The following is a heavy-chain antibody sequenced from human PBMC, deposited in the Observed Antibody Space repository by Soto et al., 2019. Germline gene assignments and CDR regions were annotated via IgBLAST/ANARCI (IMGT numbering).Heavy chain of an antibody. D-gene: IGHD1-20*01. Sequence: GGSLRLSCAASGFTFRSYSMNWVRQAPGKGLEWVSSISSSSSCIYYADSVKGRFTISRDNAKNSLHLQMNSLRAEATPVSYCARDNWSLDYWGQGTLVTVSS. J-gene: IGHJ4*02. CDR2: ISSSSSCI. CDR1: GFTFRSYS. V-gene: IGHV3-21*01. CDR3: ARDNWSLDY.